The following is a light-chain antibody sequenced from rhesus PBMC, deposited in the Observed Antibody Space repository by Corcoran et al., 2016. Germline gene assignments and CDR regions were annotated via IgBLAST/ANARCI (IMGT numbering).Light chain of an antibody. CDR1: QSLLDSEDGNTY. CDR3: MQALEFPFT. J-gene: IGKJ3*01. CDR2: EVS. Sequence: DIVMTQTPLSLPVTPGEPASISCRSSQSLLDSEDGNTYLDWYLQKPGQSPQLLIYEVSNRASGVPDRFSGSGSDTDFTLKISRVEAEDVWVYSCMQALEFPFTFGPGTKLDIK. V-gene: IGKV2-104*02.